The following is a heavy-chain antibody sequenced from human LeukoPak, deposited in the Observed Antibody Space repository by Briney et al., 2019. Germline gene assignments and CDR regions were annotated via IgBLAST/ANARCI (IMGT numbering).Heavy chain of an antibody. V-gene: IGHV3-30*04. Sequence: GRSLRLSCAASGFTFSSYAMHWVRQAPGKGLEWVAVISYDGSNKYYADPVKGRFTISRDNSNNTLYLQMNSLRAEDTAVYYCASTEAGTTANYYYYYYVDVWGKGTTVTVSS. CDR2: ISYDGSNK. CDR3: ASTEAGTTANYYYYYYVDV. J-gene: IGHJ6*03. D-gene: IGHD3-10*01. CDR1: GFTFSSYA.